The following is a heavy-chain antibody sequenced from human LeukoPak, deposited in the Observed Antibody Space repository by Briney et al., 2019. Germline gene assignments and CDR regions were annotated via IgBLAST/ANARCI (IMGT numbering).Heavy chain of an antibody. J-gene: IGHJ4*02. Sequence: GGSLRLSCAASGFSFSSYEMNWVRQAPGKGLEWLSYIGSSGSPIYYADSVKGRFTISRDNAKNSLYLQMNSLRAEDTAVYYCAGDKEIVVTMDGGAYWGQGTLVTVSS. V-gene: IGHV3-48*03. CDR3: AGDKEIVVTMDGGAY. CDR2: IGSSGSPI. CDR1: GFSFSSYE. D-gene: IGHD3-3*01.